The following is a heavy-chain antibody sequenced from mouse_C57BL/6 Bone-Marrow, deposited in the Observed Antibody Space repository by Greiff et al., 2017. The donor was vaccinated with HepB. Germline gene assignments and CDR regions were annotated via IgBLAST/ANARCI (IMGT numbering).Heavy chain of an antibody. V-gene: IGHV1-55*01. CDR3: ARYYYGSRARYFDV. CDR2: IYPGSGST. Sequence: QVQLQQSGPELVKPGASVKMSCKASGYTFTSYWITWVKQRPGQGLEWIGDIYPGSGSTNYNEKFKSKATLTVDTSSSTAYMQLSSLTSEDSAVYYCARYYYGSRARYFDVWGTGTTVTVSS. CDR1: GYTFTSYW. D-gene: IGHD1-1*01. J-gene: IGHJ1*03.